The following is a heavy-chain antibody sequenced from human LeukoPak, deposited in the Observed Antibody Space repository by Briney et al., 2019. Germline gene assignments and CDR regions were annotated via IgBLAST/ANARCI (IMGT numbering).Heavy chain of an antibody. D-gene: IGHD2-15*01. J-gene: IGHJ5*02. V-gene: IGHV4-34*01. Sequence: SETLSLTCAVYGGSFSGYYWSWLRPPPGKGLEWIGEINHSGSTNYNPSLKSRVTISVDTSKNQFSLKLSSVTAADTAVYYCARGLGYCSGGSCYSPPAWFDPWGQGTLVTVSS. CDR3: ARGLGYCSGGSCYSPPAWFDP. CDR2: INHSGST. CDR1: GGSFSGYY.